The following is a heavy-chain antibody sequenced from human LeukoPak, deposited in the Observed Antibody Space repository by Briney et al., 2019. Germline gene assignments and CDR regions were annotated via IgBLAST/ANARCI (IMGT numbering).Heavy chain of an antibody. CDR3: VRLWLRWGIDY. D-gene: IGHD5-12*01. CDR1: GASTKTDSYF. CDR2: GYYAGSGS. J-gene: IGHJ4*02. V-gene: IGHV4-39*01. Sequence: SETLSLTCDVSGASTKTDSYFWGWIRQPPGKGLEWVGSGYYAGSGSHYNPSLKSRVTISVDTSRNQYSLKLHSVTTADAAVYYCVRLWLRWGIDYWGQGSLVTVSS.